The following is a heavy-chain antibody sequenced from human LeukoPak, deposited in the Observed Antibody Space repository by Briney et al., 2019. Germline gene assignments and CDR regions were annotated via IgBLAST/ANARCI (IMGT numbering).Heavy chain of an antibody. V-gene: IGHV4-39*07. Sequence: NSSETLSLTCSVSGSSIISTTNYWGWIRQPPGKGLEWIGSIYYSGSTYYNPSLKSRVTISVDTSKNQFSLKLSSVTAADTAVYYCARGSDNYGSGTYYNSGDNRFDPWGQGTLVTVSS. CDR3: ARGSDNYGSGTYYNSGDNRFDP. CDR2: IYYSGST. D-gene: IGHD3-10*01. CDR1: GSSIISTTNY. J-gene: IGHJ5*02.